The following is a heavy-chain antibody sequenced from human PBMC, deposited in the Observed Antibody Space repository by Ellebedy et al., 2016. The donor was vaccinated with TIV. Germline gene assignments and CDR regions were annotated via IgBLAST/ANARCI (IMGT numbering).Heavy chain of an antibody. CDR1: GFTFSSYS. CDR2: IGSSGTII. CDR3: ARGGTKIFEVAPS. D-gene: IGHD3-3*01. V-gene: IGHV3-48*04. Sequence: GESLKISCAASGFTFSSYSMHWVRQAPGKGLDCVSYIGSSGTIIYYADSVRGRFTVSRDNAKNSLYLQMNSLRAEDTAVYYCARGGTKIFEVAPSWGQGTTVTVSS. J-gene: IGHJ6*02.